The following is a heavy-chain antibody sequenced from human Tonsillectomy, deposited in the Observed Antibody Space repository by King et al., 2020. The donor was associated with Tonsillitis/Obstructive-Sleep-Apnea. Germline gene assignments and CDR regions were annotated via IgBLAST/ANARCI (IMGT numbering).Heavy chain of an antibody. Sequence: VQLVESGAEVKKPGASVKVSCKASGYTFTGYYMHWVRQAPGQGLEWMGRINTNSGGTNYAQKFKGRGTMTRDTSISTASMGLSRLRSDDTAVYYCARAEGYDYFWGSYRLFDYWGQGTLVTVSS. CDR3: ARAEGYDYFWGSYRLFDY. CDR2: INTNSGGT. D-gene: IGHD3-16*02. V-gene: IGHV1-2*06. J-gene: IGHJ4*02. CDR1: GYTFTGYY.